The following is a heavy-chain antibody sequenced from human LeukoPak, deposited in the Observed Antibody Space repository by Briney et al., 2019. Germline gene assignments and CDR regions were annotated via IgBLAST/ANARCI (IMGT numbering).Heavy chain of an antibody. D-gene: IGHD3-22*01. CDR2: ISSYSTYI. CDR1: GFSFSDYS. V-gene: IGHV3-21*01. CDR3: ARDSFAGYDSSGYSSYDY. J-gene: IGHJ4*02. Sequence: SGGSLRLSCAASGFSFSDYSMNWVRQAPGKGLEWVSFISSYSTYIYYADSLKGRFTISRDNAKNSLYLQMNSLRAEDTAVYYCARDSFAGYDSSGYSSYDYWGQGTLVTVSS.